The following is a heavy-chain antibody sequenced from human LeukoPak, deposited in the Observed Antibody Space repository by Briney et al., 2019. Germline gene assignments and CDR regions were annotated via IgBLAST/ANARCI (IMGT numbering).Heavy chain of an antibody. D-gene: IGHD6-13*01. V-gene: IGHV1-18*01. CDR2: ISAHKGNT. CDR3: ARVSYRSSWVSRDYYYMDF. J-gene: IGHJ6*03. Sequence: GASVKDSCKTSGYTFTTYGISWVRQAPGQGLEWMGWISAHKGNTNYAQKLQGRVTMTTDTSTSTAYMELRSLRSDDTAVYYCARVSYRSSWVSRDYYYMDFWGEGTTVTVSS. CDR1: GYTFTTYG.